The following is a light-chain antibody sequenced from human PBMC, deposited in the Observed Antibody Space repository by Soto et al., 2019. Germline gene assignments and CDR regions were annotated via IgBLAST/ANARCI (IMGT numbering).Light chain of an antibody. V-gene: IGKV4-1*01. CDR1: QSVLYSSNNKNY. CDR2: WAS. J-gene: IGKJ2*01. CDR3: QQYESTPPT. Sequence: DIVMTQSPASLAVSLGERATINCKSSQSVLYSSNNKNYLAWYQQRPGQPPKLLIYWASTRESGVPDRFSGRGSGTDFTLTNTSLQAEDVAVYYCQQYESTPPTFGQGTKLEIK.